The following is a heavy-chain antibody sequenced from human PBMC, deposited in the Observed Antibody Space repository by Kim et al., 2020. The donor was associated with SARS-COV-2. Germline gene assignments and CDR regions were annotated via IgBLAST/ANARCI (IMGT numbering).Heavy chain of an antibody. Sequence: YARTIQGSVTITADKSTSTAYMELSRLRSEDTAVYYCARDEDYGGNTIDYWGQGTLVTVSS. V-gene: IGHV1-69*04. J-gene: IGHJ4*02. CDR3: ARDEDYGGNTIDY. D-gene: IGHD4-17*01.